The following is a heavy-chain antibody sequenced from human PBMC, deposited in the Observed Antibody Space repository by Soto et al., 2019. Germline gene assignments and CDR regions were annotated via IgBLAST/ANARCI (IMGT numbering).Heavy chain of an antibody. CDR3: ARDTPPPDY. J-gene: IGHJ4*02. CDR2: ISAYNTNT. Sequence: QVQLVQSGAEVKKPGASVKVSCKPSGYTFTSYHISWVRQAPGQGLEWMGWISAYNTNTNYAQKFQGRVTMTTDTLTSTAYMELRSLRSDDTDVYYFARDTPPPDYWGQGTLVTVSS. CDR1: GYTFTSYH. V-gene: IGHV1-18*01.